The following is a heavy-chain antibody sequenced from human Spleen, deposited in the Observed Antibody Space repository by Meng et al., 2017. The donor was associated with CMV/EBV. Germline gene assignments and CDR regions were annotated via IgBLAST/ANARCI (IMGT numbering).Heavy chain of an antibody. J-gene: IGHJ4*02. V-gene: IGHV4-34*01. CDR3: ARVVGGATYGY. Sequence: TCAVYGGSFSGYYWSWIRQPPGKGLEWIGEINHSGSTNYNPSLKSRVTISVDTSKNQFSLKLSSVTAADTAVYYCARVVGGATYGYWGQGTLVTVSS. CDR1: GGSFSGYY. D-gene: IGHD1-26*01. CDR2: INHSGST.